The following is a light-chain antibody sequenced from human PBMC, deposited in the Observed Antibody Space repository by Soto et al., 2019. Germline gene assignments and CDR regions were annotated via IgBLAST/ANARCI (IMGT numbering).Light chain of an antibody. Sequence: EIVWTQYADTLYLSGGEGAALSCRAGQSVSSSQLAWYQQKPGQAPRLLVYGASSRATGIPDRFSGSVSGTDFTLAISRLEPEDFAVYYCQHYGGSPLTFGQGTRLEI. J-gene: IGKJ5*01. CDR1: QSVSSSQ. CDR3: QHYGGSPLT. CDR2: GAS. V-gene: IGKV3-20*01.